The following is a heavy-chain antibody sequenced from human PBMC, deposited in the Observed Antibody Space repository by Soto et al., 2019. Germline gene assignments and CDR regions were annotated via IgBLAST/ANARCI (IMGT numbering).Heavy chain of an antibody. CDR3: AKGGGYTYGLFDY. V-gene: IGHV3-43D*04. CDR1: GFPFDDYA. CDR2: ISWDGDIT. J-gene: IGHJ4*02. Sequence: GGSLRLSCAASGFPFDDYAMHWVRQAPGKGLEWVSFISWDGDITYYADSVKGRFTISRDNGKNSLYLQMNSLRGEDTAFYYCAKGGGYTYGLFDYWGQGTQVTVSS. D-gene: IGHD5-18*01.